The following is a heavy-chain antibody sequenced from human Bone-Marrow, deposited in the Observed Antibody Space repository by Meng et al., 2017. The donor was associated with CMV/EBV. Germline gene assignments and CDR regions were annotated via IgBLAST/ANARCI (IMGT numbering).Heavy chain of an antibody. CDR1: GYTFTGYD. CDR3: ARERTYQYYYYCGIDV. CDR2: ISPYNGNT. D-gene: IGHD2-2*01. V-gene: IGHV1-18*01. J-gene: IGHJ6*02. Sequence: ASVKVSCKASGYTFTGYDISWVRQAPGQGLEWMGWISPYNGNTNYAQKLQGRVTMTTDTSTSTAYMELRSLRSDDTAVYYCARERTYQYYYYCGIDVWGQGTTVTVSS.